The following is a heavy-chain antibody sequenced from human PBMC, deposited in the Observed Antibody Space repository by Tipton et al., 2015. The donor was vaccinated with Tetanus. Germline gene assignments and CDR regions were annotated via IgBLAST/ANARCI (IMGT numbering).Heavy chain of an antibody. J-gene: IGHJ4*02. V-gene: IGHV4-30-4*01. D-gene: IGHD4-17*01. CDR2: VYSTATT. CDR1: GGPISSGDYY. CDR3: ARGEAYGDYPAMYFFDN. Sequence: TLSLTCTVSGGPISSGDYYWSWIRRPPGKGPEWIGYVYSTATTYYNPSPKSRVTISVDTSKNQFSLKLTSVTAADTAVYYCARGEAYGDYPAMYFFDNWGQGTLLTVSS.